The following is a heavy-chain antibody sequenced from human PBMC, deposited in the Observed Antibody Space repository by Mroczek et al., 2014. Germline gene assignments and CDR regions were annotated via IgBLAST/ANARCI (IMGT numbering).Heavy chain of an antibody. D-gene: IGHD3-22*01. Sequence: QVQLQHGARGLVKPSQTLSLTCTVSVAPSAVVGYYWSWIRQHPGKGPGVGLGTIYYSGSTYYNPSLKSRVTISVDTSKNQFSLKLSSVTAADTAVYYCARGKGYYDSSGYSFSHGDAFDIWGQGTMVTVSS. J-gene: IGHJ3*02. CDR1: VAPSAVVGYY. V-gene: IGHV4-31*03. CDR3: ARGKGYYDSSGYSFSHGDAFDI. CDR2: IYYSGST.